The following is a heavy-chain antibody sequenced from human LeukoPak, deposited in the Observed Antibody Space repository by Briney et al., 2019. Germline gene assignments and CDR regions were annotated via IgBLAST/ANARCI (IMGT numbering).Heavy chain of an antibody. CDR1: EVTVTNNY. J-gene: IGHJ3*02. Sequence: TGGSLRLSCAASEVTVTNNYMSWVRQAPGKGLQWVSVIYPGGNKYYADSVKDRFTISRDNSKNTLYLQIHSLRAEDTAVYYCAKSRSGWHPIWGQGTMVTVSS. CDR3: AKSRSGWHPI. CDR2: IYPGGNK. V-gene: IGHV3-53*05. D-gene: IGHD6-19*01.